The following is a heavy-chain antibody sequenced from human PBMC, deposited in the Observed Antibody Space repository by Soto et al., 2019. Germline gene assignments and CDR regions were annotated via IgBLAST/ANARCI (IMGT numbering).Heavy chain of an antibody. V-gene: IGHV1-69*10. D-gene: IGHD2-21*02. J-gene: IGHJ4*02. Sequence: ASVNVSCKASGGTFSSYAISWVRQAPGQGLEWMGGIIPILGIANYAQKFQGRVTITADKSTSTAYMELSSLRSEDTAVYYCARMVRGGYCGGGCYYFDYWGQGTLVTVSS. CDR1: GGTFSSYA. CDR2: IIPILGIA. CDR3: ARMVRGGYCGGGCYYFDY.